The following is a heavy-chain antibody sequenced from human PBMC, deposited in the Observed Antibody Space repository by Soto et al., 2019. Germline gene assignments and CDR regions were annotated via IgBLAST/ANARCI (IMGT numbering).Heavy chain of an antibody. D-gene: IGHD6-13*01. CDR2: ISYDGSNE. V-gene: IGHV3-30-3*01. CDR1: GFTFSSYA. Sequence: QVQLVESGGGVVQPGRSLRLSCAASGFTFSSYAMHWVRQAPGKGLEWVAVISYDGSNEYYADSVKGRFTISKDNSKNTLYLQRNSLRAEDTAVYYCARGSHSSTWPEYFQHWGQGTRLTVSS. J-gene: IGHJ1*01. CDR3: ARGSHSSTWPEYFQH.